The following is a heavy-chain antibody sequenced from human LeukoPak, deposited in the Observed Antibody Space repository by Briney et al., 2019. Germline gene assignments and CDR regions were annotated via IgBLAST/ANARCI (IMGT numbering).Heavy chain of an antibody. V-gene: IGHV3-20*04. J-gene: IGHJ6*03. CDR3: AREQSGYDVKKYYYYMDV. Sequence: PGGSLRLSCAASGFTFDDYGMSWVRQAPGKGLEWVSGINWNGGSTGYADSVKGRFTISRDNAKKSLYLQMNSLRAEDTAVYYCAREQSGYDVKKYYYYMDVWGKGTTVTVSS. CDR1: GFTFDDYG. D-gene: IGHD5-12*01. CDR2: INWNGGST.